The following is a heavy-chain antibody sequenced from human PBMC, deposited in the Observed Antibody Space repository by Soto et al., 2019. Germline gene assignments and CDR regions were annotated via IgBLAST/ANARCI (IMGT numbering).Heavy chain of an antibody. CDR1: GGTFSSYA. CDR3: ARVCLWFGELFWWFAP. J-gene: IGHJ5*02. CDR2: IIPIFGTA. D-gene: IGHD3-10*01. V-gene: IGHV1-69*01. Sequence: QVQLVQSGAEVKKPGASVKVSCKASGGTFSSYAISWVRQAPGQGLEWMGGIIPIFGTANYAQKFQGRVTIAADDPTSTADMELSSLSSEDTAVYYCARVCLWFGELFWWFAPWGQGTLVTVSS.